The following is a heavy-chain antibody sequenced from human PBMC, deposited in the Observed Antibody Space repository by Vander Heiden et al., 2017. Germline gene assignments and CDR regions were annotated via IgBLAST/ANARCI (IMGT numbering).Heavy chain of an antibody. CDR1: GFTFSGSA. CDR3: TRQLLGPYTVGDDY. CDR2: IRSKANSYAT. J-gene: IGHJ4*02. V-gene: IGHV3-73*02. D-gene: IGHD1-26*01. Sequence: EVQLAESGGGLVQPGGSLKLSCAASGFTFSGSALHWVRQASGKGLEWVGRIRSKANSYATAYAASVKGRFTISRDDSKNTAYLQMNSLKTEDTAVYYCTRQLLGPYTVGDDYWGQGTLVTVSS.